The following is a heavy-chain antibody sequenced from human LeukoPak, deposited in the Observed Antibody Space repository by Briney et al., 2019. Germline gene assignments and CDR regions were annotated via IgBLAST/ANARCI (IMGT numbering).Heavy chain of an antibody. CDR1: GGTFSSYA. CDR3: AREATVTTGAGVDY. D-gene: IGHD4-11*01. CDR2: ISAYNGNT. J-gene: IGHJ4*02. Sequence: ASVKVSCKASGGTFSSYAISWVRQAPGQGLEWMGRISAYNGNTNYAQKLQGRVTMTTDTSTSTAYMELRSLRSDDTAVYYCAREATVTTGAGVDYWGQGTLVTVSS. V-gene: IGHV1-18*01.